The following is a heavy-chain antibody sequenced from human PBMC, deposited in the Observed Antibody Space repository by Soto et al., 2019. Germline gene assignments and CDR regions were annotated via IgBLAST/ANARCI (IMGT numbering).Heavy chain of an antibody. CDR1: GYTFTGYY. J-gene: IGHJ6*02. CDR2: INPNSGGT. CDR3: ARVKIQLWDYYYYGMDV. Sequence: GASVKVSCKASGYTFTGYYMHWVRQAPGQGLEWMGWINPNSGGTNYAQKFQGRVTMTRDTSISTAYMELSRLRSDDTAVYYCARVKIQLWDYYYYGMDVWGQGTTVTVSS. D-gene: IGHD5-18*01. V-gene: IGHV1-2*02.